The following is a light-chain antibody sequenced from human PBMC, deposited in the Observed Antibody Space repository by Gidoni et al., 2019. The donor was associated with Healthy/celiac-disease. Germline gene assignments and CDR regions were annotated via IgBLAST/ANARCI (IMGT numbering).Light chain of an antibody. CDR3: QQYNNWPLT. Sequence: EIVLTQSPATLSVSPGERATLSCRDSQSVSSNLAWYQQKPGQAPRLLIYGASTRDTGIPARFSGSGSGTEFTLTISSRQSEDFAVYYCQQYNNWPLTFGGGTKVEIK. CDR1: QSVSSN. V-gene: IGKV3-15*01. CDR2: GAS. J-gene: IGKJ4*01.